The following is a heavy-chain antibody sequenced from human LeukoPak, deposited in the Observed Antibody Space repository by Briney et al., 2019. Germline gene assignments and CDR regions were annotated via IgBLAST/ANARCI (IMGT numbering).Heavy chain of an antibody. J-gene: IGHJ4*02. CDR3: ARFLGGGYYFGY. CDR2: IYYSGST. V-gene: IGHV4-59*01. CDR1: GGSISSYY. Sequence: TPETLSLTCTVSGGSISSYYWSWIRQPPGKGLEWIGYIYYSGSTNYNPSLKSRVTISVDTSKNQFSLKLSSVTAADTAVYYCARFLGGGYYFGYWGQGTLVTVPS. D-gene: IGHD3-16*01.